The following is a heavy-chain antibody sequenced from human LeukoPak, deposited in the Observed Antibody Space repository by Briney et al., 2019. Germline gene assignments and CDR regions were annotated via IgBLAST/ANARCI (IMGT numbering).Heavy chain of an antibody. V-gene: IGHV1-18*04. CDR3: ARTYYDILTGYPDAFDI. CDR1: GYTLTSYY. Sequence: GASVKVSCKASGYTLTSYYMHWVRQAPGQGLEWMGWISAYNGNTNYAQKLQGRVTMTTDTSTSTAYMELRSLRSDDTAVYYCARTYYDILTGYPDAFDIWGQGTMVTVSS. CDR2: ISAYNGNT. D-gene: IGHD3-9*01. J-gene: IGHJ3*02.